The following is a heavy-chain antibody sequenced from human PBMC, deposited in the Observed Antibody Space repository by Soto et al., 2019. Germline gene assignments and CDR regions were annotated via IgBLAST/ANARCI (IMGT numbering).Heavy chain of an antibody. J-gene: IGHJ4*02. CDR3: AHRVLRTVFGLVTTTAIYFDF. D-gene: IGHD3-3*01. CDR1: GFSLTTSGVC. CDR2: IYWDDDK. Sequence: QITLNESGPTVVRPTETLTLTCRFSGFSLTTSGVCVGWIRQSPGKAPEWIALIYWDDDKRYSASLKSRLTITKDTSKNQVVLTVSDLDPTDTATYHCAHRVLRTVFGLVTTTAIYFDFWGQGTPVAVSS. V-gene: IGHV2-5*02.